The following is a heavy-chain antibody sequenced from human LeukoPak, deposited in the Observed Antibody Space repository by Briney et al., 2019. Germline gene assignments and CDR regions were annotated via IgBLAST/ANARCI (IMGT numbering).Heavy chain of an antibody. Sequence: GGSLRLSCAASGFTFSSYGMQWVRQAPGKGLEWVAVIWYGGSNKYYADSVKGRFTISRDNSKNTLYLQMNSLRAEDTAVYYCAKAYCGGDCYSLVGAFDIWGQGTMVIVSS. CDR1: GFTFSSYG. CDR3: AKAYCGGDCYSLVGAFDI. D-gene: IGHD2-21*02. CDR2: IWYGGSNK. V-gene: IGHV3-33*06. J-gene: IGHJ3*02.